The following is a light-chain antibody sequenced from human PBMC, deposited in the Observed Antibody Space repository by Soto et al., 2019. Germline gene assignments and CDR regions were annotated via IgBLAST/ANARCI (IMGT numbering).Light chain of an antibody. CDR1: QSVSSSY. Sequence: EIVLTQSPGTLSSSPGERATLSCRASQSVSSSYLTWYQQKPGQAPRLLMYGASSRATGIPDRFSGSGSGTDFTLTISRLEPEDFAVYYCQQYGGSPRTFGQGTKVESK. CDR2: GAS. CDR3: QQYGGSPRT. V-gene: IGKV3-20*01. J-gene: IGKJ1*01.